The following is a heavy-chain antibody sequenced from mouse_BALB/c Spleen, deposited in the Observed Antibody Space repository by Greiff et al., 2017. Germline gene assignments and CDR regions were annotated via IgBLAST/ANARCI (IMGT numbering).Heavy chain of an antibody. V-gene: IGHV3-8*02. CDR3: ARCTTATPFDY. J-gene: IGHJ2*01. CDR2: ISYSGST. D-gene: IGHD1-2*01. CDR1: GDSITSCY. Sequence: DVQLQESGPSLVKPSQSLSLTCSVTGDSITSCYWNWIRKFPGNKLEYMGYISYSGSTYYYPSLKSRISITRDTSKNQYYLQLNSVTTEDTATYYCARCTTATPFDYWGQGTTLTVSS.